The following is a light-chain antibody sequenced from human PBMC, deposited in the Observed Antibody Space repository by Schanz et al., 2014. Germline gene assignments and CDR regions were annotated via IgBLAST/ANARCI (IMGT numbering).Light chain of an antibody. CDR2: SDN. CDR1: SSNIGSNT. V-gene: IGLV1-44*01. CDR3: ATWDDRLDGPV. Sequence: QSVLTQPPSASGTPGQRVTISCSGSSSNIGSNTVNWYQQLPGTAPKLLIYSDNQRPSGVPDRFSGSKSGTSASLAISGLQSEDEAAYYCATWDDRLDGPVFGGGTKVTVL. J-gene: IGLJ3*02.